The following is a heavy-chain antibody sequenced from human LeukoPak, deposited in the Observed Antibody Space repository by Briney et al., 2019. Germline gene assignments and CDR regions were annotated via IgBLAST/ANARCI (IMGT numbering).Heavy chain of an antibody. V-gene: IGHV3-30*02. D-gene: IGHD2-8*01. J-gene: IGHJ1*01. Sequence: GGSLRLSCAASGFTFSSYGMHWVRQAPGKGLEWVAFIRYDGSNKYYADSVKGRFTISRGNSKNTLYLQMNSLRAEDTAVYYCAKDSMLSPTPEYFQHWGQGTLVTASS. CDR3: AKDSMLSPTPEYFQH. CDR1: GFTFSSYG. CDR2: IRYDGSNK.